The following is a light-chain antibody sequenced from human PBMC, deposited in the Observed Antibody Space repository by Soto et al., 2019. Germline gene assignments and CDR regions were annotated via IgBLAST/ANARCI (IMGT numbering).Light chain of an antibody. CDR2: DAS. CDR1: QSISSW. J-gene: IGKJ1*01. Sequence: DIQMTQSPPFLSASVGDRVTITCRASQSISSWLAWYQQKPGKAPKVLIYDASSLESGVPSRFSGSGSGTEFTLTISSLQPEDFATYYCQQYSSYWTFGQGTKVDIK. V-gene: IGKV1-5*01. CDR3: QQYSSYWT.